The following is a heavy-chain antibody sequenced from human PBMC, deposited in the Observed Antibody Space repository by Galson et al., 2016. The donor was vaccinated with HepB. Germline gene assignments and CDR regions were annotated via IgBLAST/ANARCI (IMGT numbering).Heavy chain of an antibody. J-gene: IGHJ5*02. D-gene: IGHD4-23*01. CDR1: GFAFGSHW. Sequence: SLRLSCAASGFAFGSHWMHWVRQVPGKGLVWVSRINSDGTISNYADSVKGRFTISRDNAKNTLYLQMNSLIVEDTAVYYCGRDHSVVLTTAYNWFDPWGQGTLVTVSS. CDR2: INSDGTIS. V-gene: IGHV3-74*01. CDR3: GRDHSVVLTTAYNWFDP.